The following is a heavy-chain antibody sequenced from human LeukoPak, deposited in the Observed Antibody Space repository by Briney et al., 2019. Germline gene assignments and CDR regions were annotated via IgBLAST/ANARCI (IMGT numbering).Heavy chain of an antibody. V-gene: IGHV4-59*01. Sequence: PSETLSLTCTVSGDSINTYYWSWIRQPPGKGLEWIGFIYYTGSTNFNPSLKSRLSMSVDTSKSQFSLHLSSVTAADTAVYYCARDRRGTYYDSTGYQRYYFSYLDVWGKGTTVTVSS. CDR2: IYYTGST. D-gene: IGHD3-22*01. CDR3: ARDRRGTYYDSTGYQRYYFSYLDV. CDR1: GDSINTYY. J-gene: IGHJ6*03.